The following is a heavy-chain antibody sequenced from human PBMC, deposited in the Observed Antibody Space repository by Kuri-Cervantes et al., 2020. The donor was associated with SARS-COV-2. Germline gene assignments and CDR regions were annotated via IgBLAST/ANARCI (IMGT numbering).Heavy chain of an antibody. V-gene: IGHV3-33*06. CDR3: AKPDAFDI. CDR2: IWYDGSNK. Sequence: GESLKISCAASGFPFSSYGMHWVRQAPGKGLEWVALIWYDGSNKYYADSVKGRFTIARDNSKNTLYLQMNSLRAEDTAVYYCAKPDAFDIWGQGTMVTVSS. CDR1: GFPFSSYG. J-gene: IGHJ3*02.